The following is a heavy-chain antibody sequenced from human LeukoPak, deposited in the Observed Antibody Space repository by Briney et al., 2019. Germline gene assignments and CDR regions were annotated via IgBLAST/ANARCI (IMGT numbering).Heavy chain of an antibody. J-gene: IGHJ6*03. D-gene: IGHD6-13*01. CDR2: IYYSGST. Sequence: SETLSLTCTVSGGSISSHYWSWIRQPPGKGLEWIGYIYYSGSTNYNPSLKSRVTISVDTSKNQFSLKLSSVTAADTAVYYCARVYSSSWNIYYYYYYMDVWAKGPRSPSP. CDR1: GGSISSHY. V-gene: IGHV4-59*11. CDR3: ARVYSSSWNIYYYYYYMDV.